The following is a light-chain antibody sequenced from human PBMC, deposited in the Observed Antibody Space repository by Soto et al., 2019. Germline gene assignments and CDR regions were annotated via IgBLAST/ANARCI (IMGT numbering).Light chain of an antibody. Sequence: QSVLTQPPSVSGAPGQRVTISCTGSSSNIGAGYDVHWYQQLPGTAPKLLIYVNSNRPSGVPDRFSGSKSATSASLAITGLQAEDEADYYCQSYDSSLYVFGTGTKVTVL. CDR1: SSNIGAGYD. J-gene: IGLJ1*01. CDR3: QSYDSSLYV. CDR2: VNS. V-gene: IGLV1-40*01.